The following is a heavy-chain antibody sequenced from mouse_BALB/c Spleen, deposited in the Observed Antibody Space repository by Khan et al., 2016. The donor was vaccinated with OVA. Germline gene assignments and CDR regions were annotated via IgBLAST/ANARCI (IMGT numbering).Heavy chain of an antibody. CDR3: VRLGYGNYWFAY. V-gene: IGHV14-1*02. D-gene: IGHD2-10*02. CDR2: IDPENGDT. CDR1: GFNIKDYY. J-gene: IGHJ3*01. Sequence: VQLQQPGAELVRPGALVKLSCKASGFNIKDYYMNWVKQRPEQGLEWIGWIDPENGDTIYDPKFQGKASITADTSSNTAYLHLSSLTSEDTAVYYYVRLGYGNYWFAYWGQGTLVTVSA.